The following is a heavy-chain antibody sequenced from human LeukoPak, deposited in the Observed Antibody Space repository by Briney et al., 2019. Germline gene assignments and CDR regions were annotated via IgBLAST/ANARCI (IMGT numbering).Heavy chain of an antibody. V-gene: IGHV3-73*01. D-gene: IGHD4-23*01. J-gene: IGHJ4*02. Sequence: GGSLRLSCAASGFTFSGSAMHWVRQASGKGLEWVGRIRSKANSYATAYAASVKGRFTISRDDSKNTAYLQMNSLKTEDTAVYYCVKRSDYGGNWNYFDYWGQGTLVTVSS. CDR1: GFTFSGSA. CDR2: IRSKANSYAT. CDR3: VKRSDYGGNWNYFDY.